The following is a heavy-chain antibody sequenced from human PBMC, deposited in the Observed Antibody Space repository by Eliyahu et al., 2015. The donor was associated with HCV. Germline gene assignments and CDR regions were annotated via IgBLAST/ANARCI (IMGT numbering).Heavy chain of an antibody. CDR3: AKDYLTTLSSDY. V-gene: IGHV3-23*01. J-gene: IGHJ4*02. CDR2: IGSGGDT. CDR1: GFSYSRYV. D-gene: IGHD4-11*01. Sequence: DVQLLXSGGGLVQPGGSLXLSCAAXGFSYSRYVMNWVRQAPGKGLEWVXTIGSGGDTYYADSVKGRFTISRDNSKSTLYLQMSSLGAEDTAIYYCAKDYLTTLSSDYWGQGTLVTVSS.